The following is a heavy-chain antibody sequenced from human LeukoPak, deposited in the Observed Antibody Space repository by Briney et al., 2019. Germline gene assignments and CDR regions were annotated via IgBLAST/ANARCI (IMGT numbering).Heavy chain of an antibody. CDR2: IYSGGST. J-gene: IGHJ4*02. V-gene: IGHV3-66*01. CDR3: ARTSPSGRIYFDY. CDR1: GFTVSTNH. Sequence: GGSLRLSCAASGFTVSTNHMSWVRQPPGKGLEWVSVIYSGGSTNCADSVKGRFIVSRDNSKNTQYLQMNSLRVEDTAVYYCARTSPSGRIYFDYWGQGTLVTVSS.